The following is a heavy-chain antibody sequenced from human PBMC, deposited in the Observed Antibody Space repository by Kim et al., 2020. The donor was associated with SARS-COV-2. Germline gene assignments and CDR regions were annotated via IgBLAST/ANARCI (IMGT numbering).Heavy chain of an antibody. V-gene: IGHV1-46*01. CDR3: ARALESTVFSGMDV. J-gene: IGHJ6*02. D-gene: IGHD1-1*01. Sequence: QKVAGRVTMTRDTSTSTGYMELSSLRSEDTAVYYCARALESTVFSGMDVWGQGTTVTVSS.